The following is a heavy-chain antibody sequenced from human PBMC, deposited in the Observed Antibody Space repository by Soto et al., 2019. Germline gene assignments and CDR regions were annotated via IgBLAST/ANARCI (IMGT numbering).Heavy chain of an antibody. J-gene: IGHJ1*01. D-gene: IGHD3-3*01. V-gene: IGHV1-18*04. CDR2: ISAYNGNT. Sequence: ASVKVSCKASGYTFTSYGISWVRQAPGQGLEWMGWISAYNGNTNYAQKPQGRVTMTKDTSTSTAYMERRSLRSDDTAVYYLSRVYDFWSGYRTNEYFQHWGQGTLVTVSS. CDR3: SRVYDFWSGYRTNEYFQH. CDR1: GYTFTSYG.